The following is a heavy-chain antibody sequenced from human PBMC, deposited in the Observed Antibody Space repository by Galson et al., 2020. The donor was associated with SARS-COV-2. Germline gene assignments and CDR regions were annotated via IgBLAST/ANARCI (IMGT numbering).Heavy chain of an antibody. CDR3: AKRNEFVWFGQLLLSNYTSGMDV. J-gene: IGHJ6*02. CDR2: SNHSGSS. D-gene: IGHD3-10*01. CDR1: GGSFSGYY. V-gene: IGHV4-34*01. Sequence: SETLSLTCAVYGGSFSGYYWTWIRQPPGKGREWRGESNHSGSSNYNPSLKSRVTMSVDTSKNQFSLKLSSVTAADTAVYYCAKRNEFVWFGQLLLSNYTSGMDVWGPGTTVTVSS.